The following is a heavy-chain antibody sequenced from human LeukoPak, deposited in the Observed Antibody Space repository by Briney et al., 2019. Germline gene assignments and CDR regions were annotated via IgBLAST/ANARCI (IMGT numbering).Heavy chain of an antibody. V-gene: IGHV1-2*06. CDR3: ARVLDYGDYPPRY. CDR1: GYTFTGYY. J-gene: IGHJ4*02. D-gene: IGHD4-17*01. CDR2: INPNSGGT. Sequence: ASVKVSCKASGYTFTGYYMHWVRQAPGQGLEWMGRINPNSGGTNYAQKFQGRVTMTRDTSLSTAYMELSRLRSDDTAVYYCARVLDYGDYPPRYWGQGTLVTVSS.